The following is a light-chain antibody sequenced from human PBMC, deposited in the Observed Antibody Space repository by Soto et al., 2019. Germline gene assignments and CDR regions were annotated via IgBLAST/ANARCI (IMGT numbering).Light chain of an antibody. CDR1: QSVSSN. CDR3: QQYNEWPPWT. Sequence: EIVMTQSPATLSVSPGERATLSCRASQSVSSNLAWYQQKPGQAPRLLIYGASTRATGIPARFSGSGSGTEVTLTSSSLQAEDFVVYYCQQYNEWPPWTFGQGTKVEIK. CDR2: GAS. J-gene: IGKJ1*01. V-gene: IGKV3-15*01.